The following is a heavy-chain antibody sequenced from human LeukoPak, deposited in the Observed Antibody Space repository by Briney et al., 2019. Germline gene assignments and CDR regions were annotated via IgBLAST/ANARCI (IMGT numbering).Heavy chain of an antibody. CDR2: INLSGST. D-gene: IGHD2-2*01. J-gene: IGHJ4*02. CDR1: GGSFSGYY. Sequence: SETLSLTCAVYGGSFSGYYWSWIRQPPGKGLEWIGEINLSGSTNYNPSLKSRVTISVDTSKNQFSLKLSSVTAADTAVYYCARAAGRLVVVPAAMFDYWGQGTLVTVSS. CDR3: ARAAGRLVVVPAAMFDY. V-gene: IGHV4-34*01.